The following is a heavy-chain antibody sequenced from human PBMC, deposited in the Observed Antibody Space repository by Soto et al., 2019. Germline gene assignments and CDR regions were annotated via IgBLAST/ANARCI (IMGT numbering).Heavy chain of an antibody. CDR1: GGSISSGDYY. CDR2: IYYSGST. V-gene: IGHV4-30-4*01. Sequence: SETLSLTCTVSGGSISSGDYYWSWIRQPPGKGLEWIGYIYYSGSTYYNPSLKSRVTISVDTSKNQFSLKLSSVTAADTAVYYCARGDSSSSGAFDYWGQGTLVTVSS. CDR3: ARGDSSSSGAFDY. J-gene: IGHJ4*02. D-gene: IGHD6-6*01.